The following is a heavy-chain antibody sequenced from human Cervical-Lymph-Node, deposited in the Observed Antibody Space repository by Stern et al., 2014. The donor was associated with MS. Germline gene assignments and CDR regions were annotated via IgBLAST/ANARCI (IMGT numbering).Heavy chain of an antibody. D-gene: IGHD3-3*01. J-gene: IGHJ4*01. Sequence: VQLVQSGAEAKAPGASMKVSCRASGYIFTDYYLHWVRQAPGHGLEWLGWINPNSGGTNYAQNFQGRVTMTRDTSISTAYMELRWLGYADTAVYYCARGSGTAYDLRGDYWGQGTLVTVSS. V-gene: IGHV1-2*02. CDR3: ARGSGTAYDLRGDY. CDR1: GYIFTDYY. CDR2: INPNSGGT.